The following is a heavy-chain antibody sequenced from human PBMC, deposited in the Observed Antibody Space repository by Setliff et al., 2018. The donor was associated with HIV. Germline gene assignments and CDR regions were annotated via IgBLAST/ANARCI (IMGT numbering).Heavy chain of an antibody. V-gene: IGHV4-59*01. D-gene: IGHD2-15*01. Sequence: PSETLSLTCTVSGGSINNYYWSWIRQPPGKGLEWIAWISDRGTTNYNPSLKSRVTLSVDTSKNQFSLSLTSVTGADTAVYYCARGGASSKYLDPWGQGTLVTVSS. J-gene: IGHJ5*02. CDR2: ISDRGTT. CDR3: ARGGASSKYLDP. CDR1: GGSINNYY.